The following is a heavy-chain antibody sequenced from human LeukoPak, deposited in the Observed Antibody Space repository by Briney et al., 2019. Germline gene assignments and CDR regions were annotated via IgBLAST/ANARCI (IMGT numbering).Heavy chain of an antibody. J-gene: IGHJ4*02. Sequence: SETLSLTYTVSGGSISSYYWSWIRQPPGKGLEWIGYIYYSESPNYNPSLKSRVTISLDTSKNQFSLDLSSVTAADTAVYYCASRTGSSSTFHYWGQGTLVTVSS. D-gene: IGHD6-13*01. V-gene: IGHV4-59*01. CDR1: GGSISSYY. CDR2: IYYSESP. CDR3: ASRTGSSSTFHY.